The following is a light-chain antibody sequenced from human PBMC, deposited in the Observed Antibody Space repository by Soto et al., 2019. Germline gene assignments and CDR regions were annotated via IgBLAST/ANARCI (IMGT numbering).Light chain of an antibody. CDR2: VNS. CDR1: SSNIGAGYG. Sequence: QSVLAQPPSVSGAPGQRVTMSCTGSSSNIGAGYGVHWYQQLPGTAPKLLIYVNSNRPSGVPDRFSGSKSGTSASLAITGLQAEDEADYYCQSYDNSLSAYVFGTGTKLTVL. V-gene: IGLV1-40*01. CDR3: QSYDNSLSAYV. J-gene: IGLJ1*01.